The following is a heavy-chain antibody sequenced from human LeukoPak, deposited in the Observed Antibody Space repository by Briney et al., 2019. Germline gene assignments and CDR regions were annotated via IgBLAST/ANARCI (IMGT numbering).Heavy chain of an antibody. CDR2: ISYDGSIN. J-gene: IGHJ4*02. V-gene: IGHV3-30*04. Sequence: PGRSLRLSCAASGFTFNSYAVHWVRQAPGKGLEWVAVISYDGSINFYSASVKGRFTISRDNSKNTLYLQMNSLRADDTALYFCARDRRYCSGGSCYFDHFFDYWGQGTLVTVSS. CDR1: GFTFNSYA. CDR3: ARDRRYCSGGSCYFDHFFDY. D-gene: IGHD2-15*01.